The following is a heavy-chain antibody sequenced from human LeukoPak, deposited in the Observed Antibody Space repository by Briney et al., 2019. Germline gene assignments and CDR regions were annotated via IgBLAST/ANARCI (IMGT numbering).Heavy chain of an antibody. CDR2: INPSSGSA. V-gene: IGHV1-46*01. J-gene: IGHJ4*01. Sequence: ASVNVSCKASGYTFADYHIHWVRQAPGQGLERMGIINPSSGSASYAQKFQGRVTLTRDTSTTTLYMEFINLRPEDTAFYYCARLKDDPDYWGQGTLVTVSS. D-gene: IGHD1-1*01. CDR1: GYTFADYH. CDR3: ARLKDDPDY.